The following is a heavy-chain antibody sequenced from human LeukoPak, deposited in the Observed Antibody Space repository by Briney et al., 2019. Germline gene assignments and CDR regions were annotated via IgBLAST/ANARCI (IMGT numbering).Heavy chain of an antibody. J-gene: IGHJ6*02. CDR1: GFTFSSYS. D-gene: IGHD1-14*01. CDR3: AAGQVRDYYGMDV. Sequence: GGSLRLSCAASGFTFSSYSMNWVRQAPGKGLEWVSSISSSSSYIYCADSVKGRFTISRDNAKNSLYLQMNSLRAEDTAVYYCAAGQVRDYYGMDVWGQGTTVTVSS. CDR2: ISSSSSYI. V-gene: IGHV3-21*01.